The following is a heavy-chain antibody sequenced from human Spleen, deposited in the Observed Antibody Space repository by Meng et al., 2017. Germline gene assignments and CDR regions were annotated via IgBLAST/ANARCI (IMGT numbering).Heavy chain of an antibody. J-gene: IGHJ4*02. D-gene: IGHD6-13*01. V-gene: IGHV1-2*06. CDR3: ARDEDISAAGKLFGDY. CDR1: GYTFPDYW. CDR2: INPKSGDT. Sequence: VRAGAEGKKPGASVKGSCTASGYTFPDYWLHWVRRAPGQGLEWMGRINPKSGDTHYAQRFQGRVTMTGDTSISTAYMELSGLRSDDTAMYYCARDEDISAAGKLFGDYWGQGTLVTVSS.